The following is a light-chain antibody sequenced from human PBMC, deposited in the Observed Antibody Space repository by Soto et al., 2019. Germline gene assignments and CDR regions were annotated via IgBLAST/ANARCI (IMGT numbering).Light chain of an antibody. V-gene: IGKV1-5*03. CDR1: QSISSW. Sequence: IKMTQSPSTLSASVGDRVTITCRASQSISSWLAWYQHKPGKAPKLLIYKASSLESGVPSRFSGSGSGTEFTLTISTLQPEDFASYYCLQYNSHSWTFGQGTKVEIK. CDR3: LQYNSHSWT. CDR2: KAS. J-gene: IGKJ1*01.